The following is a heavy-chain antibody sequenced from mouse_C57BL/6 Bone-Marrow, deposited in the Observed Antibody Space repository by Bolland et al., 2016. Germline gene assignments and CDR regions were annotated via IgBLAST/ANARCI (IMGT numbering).Heavy chain of an antibody. D-gene: IGHD4-1*01. J-gene: IGHJ4*01. CDR3: ARGTGTGDY. V-gene: IGHV1-18*01. Sequence: DINPNNGGTIYNQKFKGKATLTVDKSSSTAYMELRSLTFEDTAVYYCARGTGTGDYWGQGTS. CDR2: INPNNGGT.